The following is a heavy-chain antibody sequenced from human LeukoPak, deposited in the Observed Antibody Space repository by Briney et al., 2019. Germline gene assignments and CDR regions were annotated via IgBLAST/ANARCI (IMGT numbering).Heavy chain of an antibody. CDR1: GFTFSSYA. D-gene: IGHD3-10*02. CDR3: ARDLHYYVAMDV. V-gene: IGHV3-23*01. CDR2: ISVRGGST. Sequence: QPGGSLRLSCAASGFTFSSYAMSWVRQAPGKGLEWVSGISVRGGSTYYADSVKGRFTISRDNSKSIVFLQLNSLRAEDTALYYCARDLHYYVAMDVWGQGTTVYVSS. J-gene: IGHJ6*02.